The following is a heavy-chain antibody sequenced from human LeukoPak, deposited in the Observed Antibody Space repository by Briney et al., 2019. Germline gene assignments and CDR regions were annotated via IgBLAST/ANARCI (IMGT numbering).Heavy chain of an antibody. CDR3: VRVAPLDNSGPT. J-gene: IGHJ5*02. Sequence: GGSLRLSCAVSGFTFSGYYMHWVRQAPGKGLVWVSRIKSDGSTTNYADSVKGRFTISRDNAKNTLYLQMNSLRAEDTAVYYRVRVAPLDNSGPTWGQGTLVTVSS. D-gene: IGHD3-22*01. CDR1: GFTFSGYY. CDR2: IKSDGSTT. V-gene: IGHV3-74*01.